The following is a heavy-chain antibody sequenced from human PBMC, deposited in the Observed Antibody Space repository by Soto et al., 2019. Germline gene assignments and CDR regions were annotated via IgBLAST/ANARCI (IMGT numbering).Heavy chain of an antibody. V-gene: IGHV4-59*01. CDR3: VRGLGRADY. D-gene: IGHD7-27*01. Sequence: SATLSLTCPFSGGSIISYYWSWIRQPPGKGLEWIGYIYYNGSTNYNPSLKSRVSISVDTSRNQFSLKVISVTAADTAVYYCVRGLGRADYWGQGTLVTVS. CDR1: GGSIISYY. CDR2: IYYNGST. J-gene: IGHJ4*02.